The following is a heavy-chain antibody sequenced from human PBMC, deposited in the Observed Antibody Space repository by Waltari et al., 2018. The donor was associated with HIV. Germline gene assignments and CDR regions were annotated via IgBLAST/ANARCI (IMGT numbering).Heavy chain of an antibody. J-gene: IGHJ3*02. CDR3: ARDYDTYKGGVGI. CDR1: GGSFSGYY. CDR2: INHSGST. V-gene: IGHV4-34*01. D-gene: IGHD3-22*01. Sequence: QVQLQQWGAGLLKPSETLSLTCAVYGGSFSGYYWSWIRQPAGKGLEWIGEINHSGSTNYNPSLKSRVTIAVDTSKNQFSLKLSSVTAADTAVYYCARDYDTYKGGVGIWGQGTMVTVSS.